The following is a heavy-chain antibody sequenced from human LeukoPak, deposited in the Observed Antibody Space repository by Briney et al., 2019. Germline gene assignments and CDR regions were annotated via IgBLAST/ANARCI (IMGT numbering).Heavy chain of an antibody. D-gene: IGHD3-22*01. CDR1: GYTFTSYD. CDR2: MNPNSGNT. J-gene: IGHJ3*02. Sequence: ASVKVSRKASGYTFTSYDINWVRQATGQGLEWMGWMNPNSGNTGYAQKFQGRVTITRNTSISTAYMELSSLRSEDTAVYYCALSLVVMQNAFDIWGQGTMVTVSS. CDR3: ALSLVVMQNAFDI. V-gene: IGHV1-8*03.